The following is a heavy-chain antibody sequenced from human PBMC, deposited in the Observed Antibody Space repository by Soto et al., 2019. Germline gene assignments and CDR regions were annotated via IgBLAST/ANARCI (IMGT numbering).Heavy chain of an antibody. D-gene: IGHD2-21*02. J-gene: IGHJ6*02. V-gene: IGHV1-69*01. CDR1: GGTFSSYA. Sequence: QVQLVQSGAEVKKPGSSVKVSCKASGGTFSSYAISWVRQAPGQGLEWMGGIIPIFGTANYAQKFQGRVTITADESTSTAYMELSSLRSEDTAVYYCAREASVVTPGYYYYYYGMDVWGQGTTVIVSS. CDR3: AREASVVTPGYYYYYYGMDV. CDR2: IIPIFGTA.